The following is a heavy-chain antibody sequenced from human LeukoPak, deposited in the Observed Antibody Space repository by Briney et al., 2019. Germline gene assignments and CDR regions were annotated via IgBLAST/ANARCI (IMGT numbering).Heavy chain of an antibody. V-gene: IGHV1-2*02. Sequence: ASVKVSCKASGYTFTGYYIHWVRQAPGQGLECMGWINPNSGGTNYAQKFQGRVTMTRDTSISTAYMELSRLRSDDTAVYYCAKFLWFGELSSYYFDYWGQGTLVTVSS. J-gene: IGHJ4*02. CDR1: GYTFTGYY. CDR2: INPNSGGT. D-gene: IGHD3-10*01. CDR3: AKFLWFGELSSYYFDY.